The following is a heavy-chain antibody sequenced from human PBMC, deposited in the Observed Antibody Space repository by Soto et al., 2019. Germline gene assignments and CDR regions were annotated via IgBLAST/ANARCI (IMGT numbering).Heavy chain of an antibody. Sequence: GASVKVSCKASGYTFTGYYMHCVRQAPGQGLEWMGWINPNSGGTNYAQKFQGWVTMTRDTSISTAYMELSRLRSDDTAVYYCARWWRDGYNLYYYGMDVWGQGTTVTVSS. CDR2: INPNSGGT. D-gene: IGHD5-12*01. CDR1: GYTFTGYY. J-gene: IGHJ6*02. CDR3: ARWWRDGYNLYYYGMDV. V-gene: IGHV1-2*04.